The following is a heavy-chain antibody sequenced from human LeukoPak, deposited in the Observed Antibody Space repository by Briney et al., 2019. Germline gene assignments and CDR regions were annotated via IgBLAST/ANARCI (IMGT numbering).Heavy chain of an antibody. D-gene: IGHD4-17*01. CDR1: GFSFNSYA. CDR2: ISAGNDI. Sequence: GGSLRLSCAASGFSFNSYAMVWVRQTPGKGLEWVSVISAGNDIVYADSEKGRFSISRDSSKNTLYLQMNSLRVEDTAVYYCAKYAPPTTALTRFFDDWGQGTLVTVSS. V-gene: IGHV3-23*01. J-gene: IGHJ4*02. CDR3: AKYAPPTTALTRFFDD.